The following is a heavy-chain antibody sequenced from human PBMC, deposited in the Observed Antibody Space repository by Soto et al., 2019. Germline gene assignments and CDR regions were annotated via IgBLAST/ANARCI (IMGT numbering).Heavy chain of an antibody. J-gene: IGHJ6*02. V-gene: IGHV3-21*01. CDR2: ISSSSSYI. Sequence: GGSLRLSCAASGFTFSSYSMNWVRQAPGRGLEWVSSISSSSSYIYYADSVKGRFTISRDNAKNSLYLQMNSLRAEDTAVYYCARVYSNHPNYYYYYGMDVWGQGTTVTVSS. D-gene: IGHD4-4*01. CDR3: ARVYSNHPNYYYYYGMDV. CDR1: GFTFSSYS.